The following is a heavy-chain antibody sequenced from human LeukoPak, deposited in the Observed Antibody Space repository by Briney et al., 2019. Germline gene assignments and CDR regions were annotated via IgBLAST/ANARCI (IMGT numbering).Heavy chain of an antibody. J-gene: IGHJ4*02. CDR3: ARHVEGNYFDY. Sequence: PSETLSLTCTVSGGSISSYYWSWIRQTPGKGLEWIGYIYTSGSTNYNPSLKSRVTISVDTSKNQFSLKLSSVTAADTAVYYCARHVEGNYFDYWGQGTLVTVSS. CDR2: IYTSGST. D-gene: IGHD3-10*01. V-gene: IGHV4-4*09. CDR1: GGSISSYY.